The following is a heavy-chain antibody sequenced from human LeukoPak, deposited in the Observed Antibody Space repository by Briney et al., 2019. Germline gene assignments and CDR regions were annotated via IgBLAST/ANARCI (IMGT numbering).Heavy chain of an antibody. Sequence: SVKVSCKASGGTFSSYAISWVRQAPGQGLEWMGGIIPIFGTANYAQKFQGRVTITADESTSTAYMELSSLRSEDTAVYYCGCPLTLRFLEWLPTYGMDVWGQGTTVTVSS. CDR1: GGTFSSYA. J-gene: IGHJ6*02. D-gene: IGHD3-3*01. CDR2: IIPIFGTA. CDR3: GCPLTLRFLEWLPTYGMDV. V-gene: IGHV1-69*01.